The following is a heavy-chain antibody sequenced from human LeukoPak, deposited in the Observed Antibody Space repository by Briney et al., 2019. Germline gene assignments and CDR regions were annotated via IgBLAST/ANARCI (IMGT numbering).Heavy chain of an antibody. V-gene: IGHV3-74*01. CDR1: GFTFSSYW. Sequence: GGSLRLSCAAPGFTFSSYWMHWVRPAPGKGLVWVSGVNNDGSSTNYADSVKGRFTISRDNAKNTVYLQMNSLRVEDMAVYYCYGGNAEQWGQGTLVTVSS. CDR2: VNNDGSST. J-gene: IGHJ1*01. D-gene: IGHD4/OR15-4a*01. CDR3: YGGNAEQ.